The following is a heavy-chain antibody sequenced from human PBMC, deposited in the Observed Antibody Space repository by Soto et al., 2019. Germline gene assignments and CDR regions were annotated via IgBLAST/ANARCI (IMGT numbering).Heavy chain of an antibody. J-gene: IGHJ4*02. D-gene: IGHD5-18*01. CDR1: GGSISSEGYY. V-gene: IGHV4-31*03. Sequence: LSLTCTVSGGSISSEGYYWSWFRQLPGKGLEWIGDIYYSGTTYHNPSLRSRLTISGDASKNHFSLKLSSVTAADTALYYCARGRGYSYGPYYFDYWGQGTLVTVSS. CDR3: ARGRGYSYGPYYFDY. CDR2: IYYSGTT.